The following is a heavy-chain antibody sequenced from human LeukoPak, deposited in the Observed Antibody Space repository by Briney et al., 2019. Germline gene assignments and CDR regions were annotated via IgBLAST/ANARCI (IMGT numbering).Heavy chain of an antibody. D-gene: IGHD4-11*01. V-gene: IGHV3-30*02. CDR1: GFTFSSYG. Sequence: PGGSLRLSCAASGFTFSSYGMHWVRQAPGKGLEWVAFIRYDGSNKYYADSVKGRFTISRDNSKNTLYLQMNSLRAEDTAVYYCANSEVYSNTPLCWGQGTLVTVSS. CDR2: IRYDGSNK. J-gene: IGHJ4*02. CDR3: ANSEVYSNTPLC.